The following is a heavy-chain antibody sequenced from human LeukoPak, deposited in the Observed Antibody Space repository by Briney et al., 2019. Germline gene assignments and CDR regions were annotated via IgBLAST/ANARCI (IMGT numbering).Heavy chain of an antibody. D-gene: IGHD2-15*01. J-gene: IGHJ4*02. CDR2: IKRKTEGGTT. CDR3: TTDTRRVVVPK. Sequence: NPGVCLRLSCAASGFSFNDAWMSWVRQAPGKGLEWVGRIKRKTEGGTTDYAAPVKGRFSIPRDDSKTSLYLQMNNLQTEDTAVYYCTTDTRRVVVPKWGQGTLVT. V-gene: IGHV3-15*01. CDR1: GFSFNDAW.